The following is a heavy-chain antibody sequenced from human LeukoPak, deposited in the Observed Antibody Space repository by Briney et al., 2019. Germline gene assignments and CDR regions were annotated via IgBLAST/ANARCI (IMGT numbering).Heavy chain of an antibody. D-gene: IGHD4-17*01. J-gene: IGHJ5*02. V-gene: IGHV4-59*08. CDR2: IYYSGST. Sequence: SETLSLTCTVSGGSISSSYWSWIRQPPGKGLEWIGYIYYSGSTNSNPSLKSRVTISVDTSKSQFSLKLSSVTAADTAVYYCARLSDYRDWFDPWGQGTQVTVSS. CDR1: GGSISSSY. CDR3: ARLSDYRDWFDP.